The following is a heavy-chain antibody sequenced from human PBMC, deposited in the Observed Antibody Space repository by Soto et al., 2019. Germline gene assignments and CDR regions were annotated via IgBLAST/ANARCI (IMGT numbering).Heavy chain of an antibody. J-gene: IGHJ4*02. CDR3: ARYCNGGACYSASLDY. Sequence: LRLSCAASPFTFRSYSMHWVRQAPGKGLEWVTSISYDGSKESYADSVKGRFAVSRDNSKNTLYLQMNSLRPEDTAVYYCARYCNGGACYSASLDYWGQGTQVTVSS. CDR1: PFTFRSYS. CDR2: ISYDGSKE. V-gene: IGHV3-30*09. D-gene: IGHD2-15*01.